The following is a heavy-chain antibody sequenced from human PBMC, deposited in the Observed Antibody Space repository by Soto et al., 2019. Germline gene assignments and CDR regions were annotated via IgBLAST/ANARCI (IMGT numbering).Heavy chain of an antibody. CDR1: GYTLTELS. CDR3: ASRRTPQFEWEPADYYYGMDV. J-gene: IGHJ6*02. D-gene: IGHD1-26*01. V-gene: IGHV1-24*01. Sequence: ASVKVSCKVSGYTLTELSMHWVRQAPGKGLEWMGGFDPEDGETIYAQKFQGRVTMTEDTSTDTAYMVLSSLRSEDTAVYYCASRRTPQFEWEPADYYYGMDVWGQGTTVTVSS. CDR2: FDPEDGET.